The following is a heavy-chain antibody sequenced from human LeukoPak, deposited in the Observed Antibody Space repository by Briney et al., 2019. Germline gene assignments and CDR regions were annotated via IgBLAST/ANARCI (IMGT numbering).Heavy chain of an antibody. CDR2: ISSSGSTI. CDR3: AREATDYYDSSGYYTD. D-gene: IGHD3-22*01. CDR1: GFTFSSYE. Sequence: AGGSLRLSCAASGFTFSSYEMNWVRQAPGKGLEWVSYISSSGSTIYYADSVKGRFTISRDNAKNSLYLQMNSLRAEDTAVYYCAREATDYYDSSGYYTDWGQGTLVTVSS. J-gene: IGHJ4*02. V-gene: IGHV3-48*03.